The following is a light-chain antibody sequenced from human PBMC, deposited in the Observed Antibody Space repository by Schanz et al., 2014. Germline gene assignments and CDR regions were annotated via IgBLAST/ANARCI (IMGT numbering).Light chain of an antibody. V-gene: IGLV2-8*01. CDR3: ATWDDGLTARV. J-gene: IGLJ3*02. CDR1: SSDVGGYNY. Sequence: QSALTQPPSASGSPGQSVTISCTGTSSDVGGYNYVSWYQQHPGKAPKLMIFDVNQRPSGVPDRFSGSKSGNTASLTVSGLQAEDEADYYCATWDDGLTARVFGGGTKLTVL. CDR2: DVN.